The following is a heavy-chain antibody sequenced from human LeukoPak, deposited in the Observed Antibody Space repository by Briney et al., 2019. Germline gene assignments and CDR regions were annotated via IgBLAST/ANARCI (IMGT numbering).Heavy chain of an antibody. CDR2: IYTSGST. V-gene: IGHV4-4*07. D-gene: IGHD1-1*01. CDR3: ARGRLERRKYYMDV. J-gene: IGHJ6*03. CDR1: GGSISSYY. Sequence: SETLSLTCTVSGGSISSYYWSWIRQPAGKGLEWIGRIYTSGSTNYSPSLKSRVTMSVDTSKNQFSLKLSSVTAADTAVYYCARGRLERRKYYMDVWGKGTTVTVSS.